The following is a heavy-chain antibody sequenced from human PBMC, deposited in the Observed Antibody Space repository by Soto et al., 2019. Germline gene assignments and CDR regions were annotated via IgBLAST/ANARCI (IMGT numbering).Heavy chain of an antibody. CDR2: IYYSGST. V-gene: IGHV4-59*01. D-gene: IGHD4-4*01. CDR3: ARALQPHAFDI. Sequence: SETLSLTCTVSGGSISSYYWSWIRQPPGKGLEWIGYIYYSGSTNYNPSLKSRVTISVDTSKNQFSLKLSSVTAADTAVYYCARALQPHAFDIWGQGTMVTVSS. J-gene: IGHJ3*02. CDR1: GGSISSYY.